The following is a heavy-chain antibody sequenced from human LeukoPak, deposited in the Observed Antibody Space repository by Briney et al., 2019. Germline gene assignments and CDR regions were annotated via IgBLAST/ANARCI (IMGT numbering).Heavy chain of an antibody. Sequence: SETLSLTCTVSGGSISSGSYYWSWIRQPAGKGLEWIGRIYASGSTNYNPSLKSRVTISADTSKNQFSLKLSSVTAADTAVYYCARERGSYYRIDYWGQGTLVTVSS. J-gene: IGHJ4*02. CDR1: GGSISSGSYY. D-gene: IGHD1-26*01. CDR3: ARERGSYYRIDY. CDR2: IYASGST. V-gene: IGHV4-61*02.